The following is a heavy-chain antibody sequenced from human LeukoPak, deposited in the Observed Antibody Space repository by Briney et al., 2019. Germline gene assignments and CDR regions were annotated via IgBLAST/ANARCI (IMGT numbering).Heavy chain of an antibody. Sequence: GGSLRLSCEASGFTLSSYLMSWVRQAPGKGLEWVARIKQDGSEKHYMDSVKGRFTISRDNAQNSLYLQMNTLRAEDTAVYYCARYIETPRRDLDYWGQGSLVTVSS. CDR2: IKQDGSEK. J-gene: IGHJ4*02. CDR1: GFTLSSYL. D-gene: IGHD4-23*01. CDR3: ARYIETPRRDLDY. V-gene: IGHV3-7*01.